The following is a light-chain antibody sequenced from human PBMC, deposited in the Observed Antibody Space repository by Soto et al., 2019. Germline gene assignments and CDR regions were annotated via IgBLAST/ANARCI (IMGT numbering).Light chain of an antibody. J-gene: IGLJ2*01. CDR3: CSNAGGNKV. CDR1: SSDVGFYNY. V-gene: IGLV2-8*01. Sequence: QSALTQPASVSGSPGQSITISCTGTSSDVGFYNYVSWYQQQHPGKAPKLMIYEVDKRPSGVPDRFSGSKSGNTASLTVSGLQAEDEADYYCCSNAGGNKVFGGGTKLTVL. CDR2: EVD.